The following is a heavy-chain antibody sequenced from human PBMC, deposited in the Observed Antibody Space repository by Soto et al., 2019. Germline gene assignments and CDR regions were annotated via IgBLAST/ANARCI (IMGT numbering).Heavy chain of an antibody. D-gene: IGHD3-3*01. V-gene: IGHV1-24*01. CDR1: GYTLTELS. CDR3: AFGDGYNQAFDY. Sequence: ASVKVSCKVSGYTLTELSMHWVRQAPGKGLEWMGGFDPEDGETIYAQKFQGRVTMTEDTSTDTAYMELSSLRSEDTAVYYCAFGDGYNQAFDYWGQGTLVTVSS. J-gene: IGHJ4*02. CDR2: FDPEDGET.